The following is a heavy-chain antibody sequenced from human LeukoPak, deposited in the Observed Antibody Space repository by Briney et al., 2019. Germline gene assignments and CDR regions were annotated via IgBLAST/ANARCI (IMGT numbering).Heavy chain of an antibody. CDR2: ISGSGGST. J-gene: IGHJ4*02. V-gene: IGHV3-23*01. D-gene: IGHD3-10*01. CDR1: GFTFSSYA. Sequence: GGSLRLSCAASGFTFSSYAMSWVRQAPGKGLEWVSAISGSGGSTYYADSVKGRFTISRDNAKNSLYLQMNSLRAEDTAVYYCARDSVYYGSGSDYWGQGTLVTVSS. CDR3: ARDSVYYGSGSDY.